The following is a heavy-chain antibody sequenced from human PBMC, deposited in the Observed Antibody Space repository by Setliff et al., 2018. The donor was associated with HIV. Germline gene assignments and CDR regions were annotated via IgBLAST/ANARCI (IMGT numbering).Heavy chain of an antibody. V-gene: IGHV1-46*01. D-gene: IGHD2-2*01. CDR3: ARAGGGATDQAFDI. Sequence: ASVKVSCKAFGYTFTSYFLHWVRQAPGQGLEWLGIIDPNGGATNNAQKLQGRLTVTTDTPTGTLYTELSNLRSDDSAVYYCARAGGGATDQAFDIWGQGTMVTVSS. CDR2: IDPNGGAT. J-gene: IGHJ3*02. CDR1: GYTFTSYF.